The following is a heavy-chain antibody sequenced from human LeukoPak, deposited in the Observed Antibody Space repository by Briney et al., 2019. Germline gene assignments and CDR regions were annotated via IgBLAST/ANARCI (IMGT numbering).Heavy chain of an antibody. CDR1: GYNFTSYW. D-gene: IGHD3-22*01. Sequence: GESLKISCKGSGYNFTSYWIGWVRQMPGKGLEWMGIIYPGDSETRYNPSLQGQVTISADKSISTAYLQWSSLKASDTAMYYCARNYYDTSGYYYFDYWGQGTLVTDSS. CDR3: ARNYYDTSGYYYFDY. CDR2: IYPGDSET. V-gene: IGHV5-51*01. J-gene: IGHJ4*02.